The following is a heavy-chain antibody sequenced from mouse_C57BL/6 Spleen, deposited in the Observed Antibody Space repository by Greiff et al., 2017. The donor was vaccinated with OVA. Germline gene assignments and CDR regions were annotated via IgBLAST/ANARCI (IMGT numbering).Heavy chain of an antibody. Sequence: EVKLMESGGGLVKPGGSLKLSCAASGFTFSSYAMSWVRQTPEKRLEWVATISDGGSYTYYPDNVKGRFTISRDNAKNNLYLQMSHLKSEDTAMYYCARVVAQYWYFDVWGTGTTVTVSS. CDR3: ARVVAQYWYFDV. V-gene: IGHV5-4*03. CDR1: GFTFSSYA. CDR2: ISDGGSYT. J-gene: IGHJ1*03. D-gene: IGHD1-1*01.